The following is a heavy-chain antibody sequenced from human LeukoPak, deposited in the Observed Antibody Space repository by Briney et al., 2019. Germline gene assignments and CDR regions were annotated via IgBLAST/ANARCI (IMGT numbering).Heavy chain of an antibody. J-gene: IGHJ4*02. CDR1: GSTFTSYW. CDR2: IYPGDSDT. D-gene: IGHD2-2*02. V-gene: IGHV5-51*01. CDR3: ASCSTSCYM. Sequence: GGSLKISCQGSGSTFTSYWIGWVRQLPGKGLEWMGIIYPGDSDTRYSPSFQGQVTISADQSISTAYLQWSSLKASDTAMYYCASCSTSCYMWGQGTLVTVSS.